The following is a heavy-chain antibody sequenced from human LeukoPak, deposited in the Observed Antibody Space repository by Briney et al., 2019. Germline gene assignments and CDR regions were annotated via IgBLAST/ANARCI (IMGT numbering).Heavy chain of an antibody. D-gene: IGHD2-2*01. J-gene: IGHJ5*02. Sequence: ASVKVSCKASGYTFTSYGISWVRQAPGQGLEWMGWISAYNGNTNYAQKLQGRVTMTTDTSTSTAYMELRSLRSDDTAVYYCARDAFDCSSTSCYERWFDPWDQGTLVTVSS. V-gene: IGHV1-18*01. CDR2: ISAYNGNT. CDR3: ARDAFDCSSTSCYERWFDP. CDR1: GYTFTSYG.